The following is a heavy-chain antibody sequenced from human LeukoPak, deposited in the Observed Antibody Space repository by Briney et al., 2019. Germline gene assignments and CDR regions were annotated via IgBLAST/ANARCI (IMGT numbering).Heavy chain of an antibody. D-gene: IGHD5-24*01. J-gene: IGHJ4*02. CDR2: ISSSSSYI. CDR3: AKKSRDGYSFDY. V-gene: IGHV3-21*04. Sequence: GGSLRLSCAASGFTFSSYSMNWVRQAPGKGLEWVSSISSSSSYIYYADSVKGRFTISRDNAKNSLYLQMNSLRAEDTAVYYCAKKSRDGYSFDYWGQGTLVTVSS. CDR1: GFTFSSYS.